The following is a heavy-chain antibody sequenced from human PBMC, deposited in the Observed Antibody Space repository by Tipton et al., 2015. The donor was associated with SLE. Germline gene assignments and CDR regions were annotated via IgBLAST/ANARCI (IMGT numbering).Heavy chain of an antibody. V-gene: IGHV4-59*08. D-gene: IGHD1-20*01. J-gene: IGHJ3*02. CDR1: GGSISSYY. Sequence: TLSLTCTVSGGSISSYYWSWIRQPPGKGLEWIGYIYYSGSTNYNPSLKSRVTISVDTSKNQFSLKLSSVTAADTAVYYCARNMTGVDAFDIWGQGTMVTVSS. CDR3: ARNMTGVDAFDI. CDR2: IYYSGST.